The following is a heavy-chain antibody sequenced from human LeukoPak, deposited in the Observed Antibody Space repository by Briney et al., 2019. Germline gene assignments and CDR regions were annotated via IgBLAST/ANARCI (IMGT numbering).Heavy chain of an antibody. J-gene: IGHJ6*02. CDR3: AKGLTGYSNYGMDV. CDR2: IYSGGST. Sequence: PGGSLRLSCAASGFTVSSNYMSWVRQAPGKGLEWVSVIYSGGSTYYADSVKGRFTISRDNSKNTLYLQMKSLRVEHTARYYCAKGLTGYSNYGMDVWGQGTTVTVSS. CDR1: GFTVSSNY. V-gene: IGHV3-53*01. D-gene: IGHD3-9*01.